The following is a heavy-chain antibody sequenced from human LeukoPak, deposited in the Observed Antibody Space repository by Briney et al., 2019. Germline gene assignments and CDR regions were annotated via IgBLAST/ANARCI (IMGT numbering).Heavy chain of an antibody. CDR3: ARAVVPAAENAFDI. Sequence: GASVKVSCKASGGTFSSYAISWVRQARGQGLECMGGIIPIFGPANYAQKFQGRVTITADESTSTAYMELSSLRSEDTAVYYCARAVVPAAENAFDIWGQGTMVTVSS. J-gene: IGHJ3*02. CDR2: IIPIFGPA. V-gene: IGHV1-69*13. D-gene: IGHD2-2*01. CDR1: GGTFSSYA.